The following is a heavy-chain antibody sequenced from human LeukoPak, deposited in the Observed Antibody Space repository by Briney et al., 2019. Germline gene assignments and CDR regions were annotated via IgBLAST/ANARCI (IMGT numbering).Heavy chain of an antibody. CDR2: MNPNSGNT. Sequence: ASVKVSCKASGYTFTSYDINWVRQATGQGLEWMGWMNPNSGNTGYAQKFQGRVTITRNTSISTAYMALSSLRSEETAVYHCARSRMGGWFGPSGEGAPVTASS. CDR1: GYTFTSYD. CDR3: ARSRMGGWFGP. D-gene: IGHD5/OR15-5a*01. V-gene: IGHV1-8*03. J-gene: IGHJ5*02.